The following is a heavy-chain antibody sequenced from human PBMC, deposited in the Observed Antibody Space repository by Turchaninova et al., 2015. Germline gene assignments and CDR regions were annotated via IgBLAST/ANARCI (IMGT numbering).Heavy chain of an antibody. CDR1: GYSIRSGYF. D-gene: IGHD2-2*01. V-gene: IGHV4-38-2*01. CDR2: IYHSGHT. CDR3: VRGPAASDY. Sequence: LSRAVSGYSIRSGYFGGCVRQPPGKGLEWIGSIYHSGHTSYNPSLKTRVTMSVDTSKNQFSLRLTSVTAADTAVYYCVRGPAASDYWGQGTLVTVSS. J-gene: IGHJ4*02.